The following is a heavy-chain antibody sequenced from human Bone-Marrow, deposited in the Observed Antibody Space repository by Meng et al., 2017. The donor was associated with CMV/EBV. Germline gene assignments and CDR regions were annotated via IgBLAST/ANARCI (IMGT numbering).Heavy chain of an antibody. CDR2: ISAYNGNT. J-gene: IGHJ6*01. Sequence: ASVKVSCKASGYTFTSYGISWVRQAPGQGLEWMGWISAYNGNTNYAQKPQGRVTMTTDTSTSTAYMELRSLRSDDTAVYYCARDRDCSSTSCYSSVLAILYYYYYYGMDVWGQGTTVTVSS. CDR1: GYTFTSYG. D-gene: IGHD2-2*01. CDR3: ARDRDCSSTSCYSSVLAILYYYYYYGMDV. V-gene: IGHV1-18*01.